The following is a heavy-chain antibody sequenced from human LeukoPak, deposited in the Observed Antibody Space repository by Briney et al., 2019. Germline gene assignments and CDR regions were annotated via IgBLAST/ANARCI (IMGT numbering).Heavy chain of an antibody. J-gene: IGHJ5*02. CDR1: GYTFTDYY. Sequence: ASVKVSCKASGYTFTDYYIHWVRQAPGQGLGWMGWNNPNSGGTNYAQKFQGRVTMTRDTSISTAYMELSRLRSDDTAVYYCVRDPESPPNWFDPWGQGTLVTVSS. CDR3: VRDPESPPNWFDP. CDR2: NNPNSGGT. V-gene: IGHV1-2*02.